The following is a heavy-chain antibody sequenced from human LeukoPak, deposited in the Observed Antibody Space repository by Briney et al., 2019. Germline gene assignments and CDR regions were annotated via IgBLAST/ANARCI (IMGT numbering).Heavy chain of an antibody. CDR3: ARARGQSGVDY. Sequence: SETLSLTCTVSGGSISSYYWSWIRQPAGKGLEWIGRISTSGSTNYNPSLKSRVSMSVDTSKSQFSLKVSSVTAADTAVYYCARARGQSGVDYWGQGTLVTVSS. D-gene: IGHD3-10*01. J-gene: IGHJ4*02. CDR2: ISTSGST. V-gene: IGHV4-4*07. CDR1: GGSISSYY.